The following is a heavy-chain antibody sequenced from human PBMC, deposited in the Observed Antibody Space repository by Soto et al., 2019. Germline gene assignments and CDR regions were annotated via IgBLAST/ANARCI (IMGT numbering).Heavy chain of an antibody. CDR2: INHSGRT. CDR1: GGSLSNYY. Sequence: QVQLQQWGAGLLKPSETLSLTCAVYGGSLSNYYWSWIRLPPGKGLQWIGEINHSGRTNYNPSLKNRXIISVDTSKKQFSLKLTSMTAADTAVYYCARGGATPMVLSYWGQGTRVTVSS. J-gene: IGHJ4*02. V-gene: IGHV4-34*01. CDR3: ARGGATPMVLSY. D-gene: IGHD5-18*01.